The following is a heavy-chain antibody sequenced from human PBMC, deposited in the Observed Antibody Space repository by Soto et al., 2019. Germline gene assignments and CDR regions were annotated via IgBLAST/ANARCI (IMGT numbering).Heavy chain of an antibody. CDR2: IYYRGST. D-gene: IGHD3-9*01. CDR1: GGSISSGGYY. J-gene: IGHJ4*02. CDR3: ARNRYFDWLSPFDY. Sequence: QVQLQESGPGLVKPSQTLSLTCTVSGGSISSGGYYWSWIRQHPGKGLEWTGYIYYRGSTYYNPSLKSRVTISVDTSKNQFSLKLSSVTAADTAVYYCARNRYFDWLSPFDYWGQGTLVTVSS. V-gene: IGHV4-31*03.